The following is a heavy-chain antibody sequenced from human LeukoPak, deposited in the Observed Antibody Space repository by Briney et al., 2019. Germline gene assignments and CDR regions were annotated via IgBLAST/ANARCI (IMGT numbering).Heavy chain of an antibody. CDR2: IIPIFGTA. CDR1: GGTFSSYA. CDR3: ARAPSLFYDILTGYGYFDY. Sequence: ASVKVSCKASGGTFSSYAISWVRQAPGQGLEWMGGIIPIFGTANYAQKFQGRVTITADESTSTAYMELSSLRSEDTAVYYCARAPSLFYDILTGYGYFDYWGRGTLVTVSS. D-gene: IGHD3-9*01. J-gene: IGHJ4*02. V-gene: IGHV1-69*13.